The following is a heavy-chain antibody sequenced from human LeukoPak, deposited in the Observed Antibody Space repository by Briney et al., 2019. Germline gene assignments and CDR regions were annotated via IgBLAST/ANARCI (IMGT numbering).Heavy chain of an antibody. CDR1: GGSLYSHN. CDR3: ARGSNWFDP. J-gene: IGHJ5*02. V-gene: IGHV4-59*11. Sequence: PSETLSLTRTVSGGSLYSHNWSWIRQPPGKGQEWIGYIFSTGSTNYNPSLNSRVTISVDTLKNQFSLKLNSVTAADTAVYYCARGSNWFDPWGQGTLVTVSS. CDR2: IFSTGST.